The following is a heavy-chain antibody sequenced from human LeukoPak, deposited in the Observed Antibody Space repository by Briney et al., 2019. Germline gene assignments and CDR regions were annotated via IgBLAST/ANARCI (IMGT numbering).Heavy chain of an antibody. CDR2: ISAYNGNT. CDR1: GYTFTSYG. V-gene: IGHV1-18*01. Sequence: ASVKVSCKASGYTFTSYGISWVRQAPGQGLGWMGWISAYNGNTNYAQKLQGRVTMTTDTSTSTAYMELRSLRSDDTAVYYCASALIHYDFWSGNKGGAFDIWGQGTMVTVSS. D-gene: IGHD3-3*01. J-gene: IGHJ3*02. CDR3: ASALIHYDFWSGNKGGAFDI.